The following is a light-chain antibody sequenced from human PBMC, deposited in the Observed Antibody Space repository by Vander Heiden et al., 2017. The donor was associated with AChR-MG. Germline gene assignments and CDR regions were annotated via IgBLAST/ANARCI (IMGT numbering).Light chain of an antibody. V-gene: IGLV2-11*01. CDR2: DVS. Sequence: SALTQPRAVSLSPGQSVTISCTGTSSDDGGYNNVSWYQQQPGKAPKLMIYDVSKRPSGVPERFSGSKSGNTASLTITGLQAEDEADYYCCAYAGSYTSWVFGGGTKLTVL. J-gene: IGLJ3*02. CDR1: SSDDGGYNN. CDR3: CAYAGSYTSWV.